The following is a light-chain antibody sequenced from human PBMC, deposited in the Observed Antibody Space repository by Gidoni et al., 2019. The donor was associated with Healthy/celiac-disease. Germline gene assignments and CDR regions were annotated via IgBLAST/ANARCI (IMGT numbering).Light chain of an antibody. Sequence: DIKMTQSPSSLSASVGERVTITCQARQDISNYLNWYQQKPGKAPKLLIYDASNLETGVPSRFSGSGSGTDFTFTISSLQHEDIATYYCQQYDNLPLTFGGGTKVEIK. CDR1: QDISNY. J-gene: IGKJ4*01. CDR2: DAS. CDR3: QQYDNLPLT. V-gene: IGKV1-33*01.